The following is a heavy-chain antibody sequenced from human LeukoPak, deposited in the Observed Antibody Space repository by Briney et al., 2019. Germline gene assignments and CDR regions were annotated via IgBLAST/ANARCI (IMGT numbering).Heavy chain of an antibody. CDR3: ARDSCSSTSCLSIDDY. CDR1: GYTFIFYY. Sequence: GASVTVSCKASGYTFIFYYMHWVRQAPGQGLEWMGWINPNSGGTNYAQKFQGRVTMTRDTSISTVYMELSRLRSDDTAVYYCARDSCSSTSCLSIDDYWGQGTLVTVSS. CDR2: INPNSGGT. D-gene: IGHD2-2*01. J-gene: IGHJ4*02. V-gene: IGHV1-2*02.